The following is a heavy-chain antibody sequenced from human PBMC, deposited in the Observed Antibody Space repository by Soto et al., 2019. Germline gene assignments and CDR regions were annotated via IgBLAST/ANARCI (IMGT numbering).Heavy chain of an antibody. V-gene: IGHV1-8*01. Sequence: QVQLVQSGAEVKKPGASVKVSCKASGYTFTSYDINWVRQTSGQGLEWMGWMNPNSGNTGYAQKFQGRVTMTRNTSISTAYMELSSLRSEDTAVYYCAREWSYSSTFDYWGQGTLVTASS. D-gene: IGHD4-4*01. CDR3: AREWSYSSTFDY. J-gene: IGHJ4*02. CDR2: MNPNSGNT. CDR1: GYTFTSYD.